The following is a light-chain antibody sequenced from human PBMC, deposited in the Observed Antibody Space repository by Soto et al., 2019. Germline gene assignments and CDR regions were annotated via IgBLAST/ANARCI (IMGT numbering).Light chain of an antibody. J-gene: IGKJ2*01. V-gene: IGKV3-20*01. CDR2: DAS. Sequence: EIVLTQSPGTLSLCPGERATLSCRASQSVSSSYLAWYQQKPGQAPRLLIYDASSRATGIPDRFSGSGSGTDFTLTISRLEPEDFAVYYCQQYGSSSYTFGQGTKLEIK. CDR1: QSVSSSY. CDR3: QQYGSSSYT.